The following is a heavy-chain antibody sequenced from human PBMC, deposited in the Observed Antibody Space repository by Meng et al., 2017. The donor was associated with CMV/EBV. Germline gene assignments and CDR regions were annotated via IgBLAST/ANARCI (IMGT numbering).Heavy chain of an antibody. CDR1: GFTFSSYG. J-gene: IGHJ4*02. V-gene: IGHV3-30*02. CDR3: AKDCSTSSAKGSYFDY. CDR2: IRYDGSNK. Sequence: GESLKISCAASGFTFSSYGMHWVRQAPGKGLEWVAFIRYDGSNKYYADSVKGRFTISRDNSKNTLYLQMNSLRAEDTAVYYCAKDCSTSSAKGSYFDYWGQGTLVTVSS. D-gene: IGHD2-2*01.